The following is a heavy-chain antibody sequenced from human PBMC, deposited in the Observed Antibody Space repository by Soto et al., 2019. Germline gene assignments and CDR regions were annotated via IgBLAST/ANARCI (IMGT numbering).Heavy chain of an antibody. CDR2: IIPIFGTA. CDR3: ATRAADDYSFDY. Sequence: QVQLVQSGAEVKKPGSSVKVSCKASGGTFSSYAISWVRQAPGQGLEWMGGIIPIFGTANYAQKFQGRVTITADKSTSKGFMELSSLRFEDTAVYYCATRAADDYSFDYWGQGTLVTVSS. J-gene: IGHJ4*02. V-gene: IGHV1-69*06. D-gene: IGHD4-4*01. CDR1: GGTFSSYA.